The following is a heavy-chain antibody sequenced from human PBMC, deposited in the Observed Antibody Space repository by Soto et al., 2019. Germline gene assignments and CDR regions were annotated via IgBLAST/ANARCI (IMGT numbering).Heavy chain of an antibody. D-gene: IGHD3-10*01. Sequence: EVQLVESGGGLVKPGGSLRLSCAASGFTFSSYSMNWVRQAPGKGLEWVLSISSSSSYIYYADSVKGRFTISRDNAKNSPYLQMNSLRAEDTAVFYCARGAGVEFDFWGQGTLDTVSS. J-gene: IGHJ4*02. CDR3: ARGAGVEFDF. CDR1: GFTFSSYS. V-gene: IGHV3-21*01. CDR2: ISSSSSYI.